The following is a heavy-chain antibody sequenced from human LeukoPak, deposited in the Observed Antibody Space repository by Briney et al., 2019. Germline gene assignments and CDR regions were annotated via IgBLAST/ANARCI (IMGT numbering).Heavy chain of an antibody. CDR2: ISSSSTTI. CDR3: ARDTYGE. D-gene: IGHD4-17*01. V-gene: IGHV3-48*01. Sequence: PGGSLRLSCAASGFTFSSYAMSWVRQAPGKGLEWVSYISSSSTTIYYADSVKGRFTISRDNAKNSLYLQMNSLRVEDTAVYYCARDTYGEGGQGTLVTVSS. CDR1: GFTFSSYA. J-gene: IGHJ4*02.